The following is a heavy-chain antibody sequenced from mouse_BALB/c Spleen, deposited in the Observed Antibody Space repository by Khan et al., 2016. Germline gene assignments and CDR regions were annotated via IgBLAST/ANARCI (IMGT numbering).Heavy chain of an antibody. Sequence: QVQLKQSGAELARPGASVRMSCRASGYTFTNHTVHWVKQRPGQGLEWIGYINPSSDYTNYNQKFKDKATLTADTSSSTAYMQLSSLTSEDSAVYYCARIKKIVAAYFDYWGQGTTLTVSS. CDR2: INPSSDYT. J-gene: IGHJ2*01. D-gene: IGHD1-1*01. CDR3: ARIKKIVAAYFDY. V-gene: IGHV1-4*01. CDR1: GYTFTNHT.